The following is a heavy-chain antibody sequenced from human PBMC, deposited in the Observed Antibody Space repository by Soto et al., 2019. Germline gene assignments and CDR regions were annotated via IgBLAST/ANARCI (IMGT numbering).Heavy chain of an antibody. Sequence: SETLSLTCSVSGDSVSSYNYHWSWIRQSPGKGLEWIGYIYSSGSTNYKHSLKSRVTISVDTSKNQFSLKLSSVTAADTAFFYCARESRFLEWLSLNWFDPWGQGTLVTVSS. J-gene: IGHJ5*02. D-gene: IGHD3-3*01. V-gene: IGHV4-61*01. CDR1: GDSVSSYNYH. CDR3: ARESRFLEWLSLNWFDP. CDR2: IYSSGST.